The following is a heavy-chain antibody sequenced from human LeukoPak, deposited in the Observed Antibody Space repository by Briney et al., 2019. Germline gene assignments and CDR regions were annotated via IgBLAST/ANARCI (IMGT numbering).Heavy chain of an antibody. J-gene: IGHJ4*02. CDR2: IWYDGSNK. CDR1: GFTFSSYG. Sequence: GRSLRLSCAASGFTFSSYGMHWVRQAPGKGLEWVAVIWYDGSNKYYADSVKGRFTISRDNSKNTLYLQMNSLRAEDTAVYYCAKGRYDSSGYPQGWGQGTLVTVSS. CDR3: AKGRYDSSGYPQG. D-gene: IGHD3-22*01. V-gene: IGHV3-33*06.